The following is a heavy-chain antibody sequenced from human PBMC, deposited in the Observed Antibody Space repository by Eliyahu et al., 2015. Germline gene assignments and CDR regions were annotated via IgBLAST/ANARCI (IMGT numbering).Heavy chain of an antibody. CDR3: ASALRGSIDY. J-gene: IGHJ4*02. Sequence: EVQLVESGGGLVQPGGSLRLSCAASGFTASRNYMNWVHQAPGKGLEWVSVIYSGGNTYYADSVKGRFTISRDDSKNTLYLQMNSLRVEDTAVYYCASALRGSIDYWGQGTLVTVSS. CDR1: GFTASRNY. V-gene: IGHV3-66*01. CDR2: IYSGGNT. D-gene: IGHD3-10*01.